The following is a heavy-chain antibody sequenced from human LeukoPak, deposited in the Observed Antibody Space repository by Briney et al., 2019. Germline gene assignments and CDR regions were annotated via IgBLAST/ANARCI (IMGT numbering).Heavy chain of an antibody. J-gene: IGHJ4*02. CDR3: ARDSGTYSTQY. D-gene: IGHD1-26*01. V-gene: IGHV3-48*02. Sequence: GGALRLSCAASGFTFSSYSMNWVRQAPAKGLEWVSYISRSSSAIYYADSVKGRFTISRDDGKNSLYLQMNSLRDGDTAVYFCARDSGTYSTQYWGQGTLVTVSS. CDR2: ISRSSSAI. CDR1: GFTFSSYS.